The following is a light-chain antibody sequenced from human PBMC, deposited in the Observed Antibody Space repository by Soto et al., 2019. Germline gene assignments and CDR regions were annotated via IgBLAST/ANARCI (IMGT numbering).Light chain of an antibody. CDR3: QQYTYSPCT. CDR2: GAS. V-gene: IGKV3-20*01. J-gene: IGKJ1*01. Sequence: EVVLTQSPGTLSLSPGERATLSCRASQSVSSGYLGWYQQKPGQAPRLLIYGASSRATGIPDRFSGSGSGTDFTLTISRLEPEDFAVYFCQQYTYSPCTFGQGTKVELK. CDR1: QSVSSGY.